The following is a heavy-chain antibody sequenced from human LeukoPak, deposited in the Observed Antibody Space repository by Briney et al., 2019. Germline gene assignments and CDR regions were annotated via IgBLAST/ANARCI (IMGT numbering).Heavy chain of an antibody. D-gene: IGHD2-21*02. V-gene: IGHV1-69*06. CDR1: GGTFSSYA. CDR3: AREKAYCVGDCYPVDF. J-gene: IGHJ4*02. Sequence: SVKVSCKASGGTFSSYAISWVRQAPGQGLEWMGGIIPIFGTANYAQKFQGRVTITADKSTTTAYMELSSLRSEDTAVYFCAREKAYCVGDCYPVDFWGQGTLVTVSS. CDR2: IIPIFGTA.